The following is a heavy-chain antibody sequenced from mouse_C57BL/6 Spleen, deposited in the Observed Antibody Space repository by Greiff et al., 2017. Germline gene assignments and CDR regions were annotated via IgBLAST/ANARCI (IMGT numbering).Heavy chain of an antibody. CDR1: GYSFTSYY. J-gene: IGHJ2*01. CDR3: ARTITTVVAGD. Sequence: QVQLQQSGPELVKPGASVKISCKASGYSFTSYYIHWVKQRPGQGLEWIGWIYPGSGNTKYNEKFKDKATLTADTSSSTAYMQLSSLTSQDSAVYYCARTITTVVAGDWGQGTTLTVSS. D-gene: IGHD1-1*01. CDR2: IYPGSGNT. V-gene: IGHV1-66*01.